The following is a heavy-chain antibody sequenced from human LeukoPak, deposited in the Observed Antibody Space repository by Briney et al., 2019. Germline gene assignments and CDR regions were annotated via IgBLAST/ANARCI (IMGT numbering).Heavy chain of an antibody. J-gene: IGHJ4*02. CDR3: ARHGPDYYGSGSYYNGFDY. D-gene: IGHD3-10*01. Sequence: GESLKISCKGSGYSFTSYWIGWVRQMPGKGLEWMGIIYPGDSDTRYSPSSQGQVTISADKSISTAYLQWSSLKASDTAMYYCARHGPDYYGSGSYYNGFDYWGQGTLVTVSS. V-gene: IGHV5-51*01. CDR1: GYSFTSYW. CDR2: IYPGDSDT.